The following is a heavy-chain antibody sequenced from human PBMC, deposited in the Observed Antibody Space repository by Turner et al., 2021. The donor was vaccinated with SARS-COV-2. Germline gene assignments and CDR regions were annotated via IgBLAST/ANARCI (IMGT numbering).Heavy chain of an antibody. V-gene: IGHV1-24*01. CDR2: FDPEDGET. CDR1: GYTLTELS. CDR3: ATGYAYCGGDCSIHY. D-gene: IGHD2-21*02. Sequence: QVQLVQSGAEVKTPGASVKVSCKVSGYTLTELSMHWVRQAPGKGLEWMGGFDPEDGETIYAQKFQDRVTMTEDTSTDTAYMELSSLRSEDTALYYCATGYAYCGGDCSIHYWGQGTLVTVSS. J-gene: IGHJ4*02.